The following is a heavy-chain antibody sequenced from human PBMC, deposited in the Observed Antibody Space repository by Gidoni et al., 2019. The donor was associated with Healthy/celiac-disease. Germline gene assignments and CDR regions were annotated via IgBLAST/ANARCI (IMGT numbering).Heavy chain of an antibody. Sequence: QVQLQQWGAGLLKPSETLSLTCAVYGGSFSGYYWSWIRQPPGKGLEWIGEINHSGSTNYNPSLKSRVTISVDTSKNQFSLKLSSVTAADTAVYYCASPKRATAGFDYWGQGTLVTVSS. CDR2: INHSGST. D-gene: IGHD1-26*01. CDR1: GGSFSGYY. J-gene: IGHJ4*02. V-gene: IGHV4-34*01. CDR3: ASPKRATAGFDY.